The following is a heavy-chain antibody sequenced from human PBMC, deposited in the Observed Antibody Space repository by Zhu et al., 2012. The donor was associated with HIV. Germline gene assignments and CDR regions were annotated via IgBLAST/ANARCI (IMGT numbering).Heavy chain of an antibody. Sequence: QVQLQESGPGLVKPSETLSLTCSVSGGSISGYYWSWIRQPAGRGLVWTGRIYPSGSTKYNPSLKSRVTMSVDTSKNQFSLNLTSVTAADTAVYYCARVSEGVTTRNYYFDYWGQGSLVTVSS. D-gene: IGHD1-7*01. J-gene: IGHJ4*02. CDR3: ARVSEGVTTRNYYFDY. V-gene: IGHV4-4*07. CDR2: IYPSGST. CDR1: GGSISGYY.